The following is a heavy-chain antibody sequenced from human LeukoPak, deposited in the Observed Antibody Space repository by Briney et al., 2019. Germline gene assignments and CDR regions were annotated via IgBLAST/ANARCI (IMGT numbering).Heavy chain of an antibody. CDR3: ALFDHIYGMDV. J-gene: IGHJ6*02. CDR1: GGSISSYY. Sequence: PSETLSLACTVSGGSISSYYWSWIRQPPGKGLEWIGYIYYSGSTNYNPSLKSRVTISVDTSKNQFSLKLSSVTAADTAVYSCALFDHIYGMDVWGQGTTVAVSS. V-gene: IGHV4-59*08. D-gene: IGHD1-14*01. CDR2: IYYSGST.